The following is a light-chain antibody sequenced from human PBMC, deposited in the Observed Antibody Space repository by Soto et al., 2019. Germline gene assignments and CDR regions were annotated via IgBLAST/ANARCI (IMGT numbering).Light chain of an antibody. Sequence: DIQMTQSPSSLSASVGDRVTITCRASQSIGTNLNSYQHRPGKAPKLLLYAVSSLQSRVSSRFSGGASGTHLTRSLYLLQRQHLATYSCQQTYSAPPLFGQGTKVEIK. CDR1: QSIGTN. CDR3: QQTYSAPPL. J-gene: IGKJ1*01. CDR2: AVS. V-gene: IGKV1-39*01.